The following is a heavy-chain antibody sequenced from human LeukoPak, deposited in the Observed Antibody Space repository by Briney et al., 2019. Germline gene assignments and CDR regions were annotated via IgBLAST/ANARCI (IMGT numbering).Heavy chain of an antibody. V-gene: IGHV3-21*01. CDR2: ISSSSSYI. CDR3: ARDKGIVGATTRYYYYGMDV. J-gene: IGHJ6*02. CDR1: GFTFSSYS. D-gene: IGHD1-26*01. Sequence: GSLSLSYAASGFTFSSYSMNWVRQAPGKGLEWGSSISSSSSYIYYADSVKGRFTISRDNAKNSLYLQMNSLRAEDTAVYYCARDKGIVGATTRYYYYGMDVWGQGTTVTVSS.